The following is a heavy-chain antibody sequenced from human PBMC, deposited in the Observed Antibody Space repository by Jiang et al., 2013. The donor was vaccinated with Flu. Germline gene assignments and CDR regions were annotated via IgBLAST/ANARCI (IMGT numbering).Heavy chain of an antibody. CDR3: ATSPYGHGRFDY. Sequence: GPGLVMPSQTLSLTCTVSGGSISSSGYYWSWIRQHPGKGLEWIGYIHYSGSTYYNPSLKSRVTMTVDTSKNQFSLKLTSVTAADTAIYYCATSPYGHGRFDYWGQGTLVTVSS. J-gene: IGHJ4*02. CDR1: GGSISSSGYY. D-gene: IGHD4-17*01. V-gene: IGHV4-31*03. CDR2: IHYSGST.